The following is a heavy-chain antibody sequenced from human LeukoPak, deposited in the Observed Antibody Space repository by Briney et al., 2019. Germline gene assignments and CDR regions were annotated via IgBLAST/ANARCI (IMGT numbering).Heavy chain of an antibody. CDR3: TTGYSSSWDRPGDY. D-gene: IGHD6-13*01. V-gene: IGHV3-15*01. J-gene: IGHJ4*01. Sequence: PGGSLRLSCAASGFTFSNAWMSWVRQAPGKGLEWVGRIKSKTDGGTTDYAAPVKGRFTMSRDDSKNTLYLQMNKLKAEDTAVYYCTTGYSSSWDRPGDYWGHRTLGTVSS. CDR2: IKSKTDGGTT. CDR1: GFTFSNAW.